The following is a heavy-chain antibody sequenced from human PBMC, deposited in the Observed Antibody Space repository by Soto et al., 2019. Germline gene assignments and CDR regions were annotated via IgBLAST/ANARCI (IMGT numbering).Heavy chain of an antibody. CDR3: AKTSSSWEKEFDY. CDR2: ISWNSGSI. Sequence: PGGSLRLSCAASGFTFDDYAMHWVRQAPGKGLEWVASISWNSGSIGYADSVKGRFTISRDNAKNSLYLQMNSLRAEDTALYYCAKTSSSWEKEFDYWGQGTLVTVSS. V-gene: IGHV3-9*01. J-gene: IGHJ4*02. D-gene: IGHD6-13*01. CDR1: GFTFDDYA.